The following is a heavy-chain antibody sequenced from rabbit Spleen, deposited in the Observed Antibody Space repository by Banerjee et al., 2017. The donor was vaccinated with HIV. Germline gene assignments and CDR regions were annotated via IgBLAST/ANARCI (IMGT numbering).Heavy chain of an antibody. J-gene: IGHJ4*01. D-gene: IGHD4-1*01. CDR2: IDTGSSGFT. V-gene: IGHV1S40*01. CDR3: ARDLAGIIGWNFNL. CDR1: GVSFSGDSY. Sequence: QSLEESGGDLVKPGASLTLTCIASGVSFSGDSYMCWVRQAPGRGLEWIACIDTGSSGFTYFASWAKGRFTISKTSSTTVTLQMTSLTVADTATYFCARDLAGIIGWNFNLLGPGTLVTVS.